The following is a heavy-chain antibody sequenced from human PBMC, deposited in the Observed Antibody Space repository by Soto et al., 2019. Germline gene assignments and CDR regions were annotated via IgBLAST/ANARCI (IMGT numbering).Heavy chain of an antibody. Sequence: QVQLVQSGGEVKKPGASVKVSCKTSGYSFTTYGISWVRQAPGQGLEWMGWISAYNGNTNYAQKLQGRVTMTTDTSTSNAYMELRSLRSDDTAVYYCASEGPAPYYYFGMDVWGQGSTVTVSS. CDR3: ASEGPAPYYYFGMDV. CDR1: GYSFTTYG. V-gene: IGHV1-18*01. CDR2: ISAYNGNT. J-gene: IGHJ6*02.